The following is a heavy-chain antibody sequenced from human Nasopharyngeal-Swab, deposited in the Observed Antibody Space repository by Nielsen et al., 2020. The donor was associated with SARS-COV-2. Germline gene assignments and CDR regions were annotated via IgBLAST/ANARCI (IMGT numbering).Heavy chain of an antibody. Sequence: SETLSLTCAVYGRSFSGYYWSWIRQPPGKGLEWIGEINHSGSTNYNPSLKSRVTISVDTSKNQFSLKLSSVTAADTAVYYCARVYYDFWSGYYPYGMDVWGQGTTVTVSS. CDR1: GRSFSGYY. CDR3: ARVYYDFWSGYYPYGMDV. CDR2: INHSGST. D-gene: IGHD3-3*01. J-gene: IGHJ6*02. V-gene: IGHV4-34*01.